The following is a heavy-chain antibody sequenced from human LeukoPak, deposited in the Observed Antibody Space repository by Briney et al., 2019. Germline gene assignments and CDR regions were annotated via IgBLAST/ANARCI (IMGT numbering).Heavy chain of an antibody. CDR1: GFTFSSYS. Sequence: PGGSLRLSCAASGFTFSSYSMNRVRQAPGKGLEWVSSITSSSSYIYYADSVKGRFTISRDNAKNSLYLQMNGLRAEDTAVYYCARDLSSGWSLDHWGQGTLVTVSS. CDR3: ARDLSSGWSLDH. CDR2: ITSSSSYI. J-gene: IGHJ4*02. V-gene: IGHV3-21*01. D-gene: IGHD6-19*01.